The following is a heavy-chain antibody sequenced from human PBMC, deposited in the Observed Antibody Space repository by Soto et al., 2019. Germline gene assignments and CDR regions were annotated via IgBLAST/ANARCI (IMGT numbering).Heavy chain of an antibody. V-gene: IGHV3-48*01. Sequence: EVQLVESGGGLVQPGGSLRLSCAASGFTFSSYSMNWVRQAPGKGLAWVSYISSSSSTIYYADSVKGRFTISRDNAKNSLYLQINSLRAEDTAVYYCARVLGHPIYYYYYYMDVWGKGTTVTVSS. CDR3: ARVLGHPIYYYYYYMDV. CDR2: ISSSSSTI. CDR1: GFTFSSYS. J-gene: IGHJ6*03. D-gene: IGHD3-10*01.